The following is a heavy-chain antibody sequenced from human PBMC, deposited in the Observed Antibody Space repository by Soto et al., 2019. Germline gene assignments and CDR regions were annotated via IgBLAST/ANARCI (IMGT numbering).Heavy chain of an antibody. CDR3: TRGGATGAGIYHFEN. Sequence: EVQLVESGGGLVQPGGSLRLSCAASGFTFTSNWMHWVRQAPGKGLVWVSRINSDGTTTTYADSVKGRFTIYRDNAKNTLYLQVNSLGGEDTAVYYCTRGGATGAGIYHFENWGQGTLVTVSS. J-gene: IGHJ4*02. CDR1: GFTFTSNW. CDR2: INSDGTTT. D-gene: IGHD3-10*01. V-gene: IGHV3-74*01.